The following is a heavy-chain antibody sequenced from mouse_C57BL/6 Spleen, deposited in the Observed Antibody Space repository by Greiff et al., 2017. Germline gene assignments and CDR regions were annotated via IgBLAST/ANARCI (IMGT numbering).Heavy chain of an antibody. CDR3: ATYYDDDGGAY. V-gene: IGHV1-42*01. Sequence: VQLQQSGPELVKPGASVKISCKASGYSFTGYYMNWVKQSPEKRLEWIGEINPSTGGTTYNQKFKAKATLTVDKSSSTAYMQLKSLTSEDSAVYYCATYYDDDGGAYWGQGTLVTVSA. D-gene: IGHD2-4*01. J-gene: IGHJ3*01. CDR2: INPSTGGT. CDR1: GYSFTGYY.